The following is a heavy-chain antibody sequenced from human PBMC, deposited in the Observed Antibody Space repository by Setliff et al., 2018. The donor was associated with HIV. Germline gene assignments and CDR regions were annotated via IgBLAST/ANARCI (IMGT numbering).Heavy chain of an antibody. D-gene: IGHD3-16*01. CDR2: IKQDGSEK. J-gene: IGHJ4*02. CDR3: ARDWGWLDY. V-gene: IGHV3-7*03. CDR1: GFTISHHW. Sequence: GGSLRLSCAASGFTISHHWMTWVRQAPGKGLEWVANIKQDGSEKYYVDSVKGRFTISRDNAKNSLYLQMNSLRAEDTAVYYCARDWGWLDYWGQGTLVTVSS.